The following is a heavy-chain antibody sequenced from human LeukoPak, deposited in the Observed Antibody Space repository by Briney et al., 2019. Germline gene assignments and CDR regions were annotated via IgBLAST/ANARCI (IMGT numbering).Heavy chain of an antibody. Sequence: PSETLSLTCTVSGGSISSSSYYWGWIRQPPGKGLEWIGSIYYRGSTNYTPSLMSRVAITINTPKNQFSLKLSSVTAADTAVYYCARGAYLTHFDLWGQGTLVTVSS. CDR1: GGSISSSSYY. CDR3: ARGAYLTHFDL. CDR2: IYYRGST. J-gene: IGHJ4*02. D-gene: IGHD3-9*01. V-gene: IGHV4-39*07.